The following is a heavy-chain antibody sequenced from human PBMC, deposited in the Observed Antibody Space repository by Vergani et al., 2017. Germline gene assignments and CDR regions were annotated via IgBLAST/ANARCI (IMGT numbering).Heavy chain of an antibody. J-gene: IGHJ4*02. CDR2: IKSKTDGGTT. Sequence: EVQLVESGGGLVKPGGSLRLSCAASGFTFSNAWMSWVRQAPGKGLEWVGRIKSKTDGGTTDYAAPVKGRFTISRDDSKNTLYLQMNSLKTEDTAVYYCARVSWVVGATNPDDYWGQGTLVTVSS. V-gene: IGHV3-15*01. D-gene: IGHD1-26*01. CDR1: GFTFSNAW. CDR3: ARVSWVVGATNPDDY.